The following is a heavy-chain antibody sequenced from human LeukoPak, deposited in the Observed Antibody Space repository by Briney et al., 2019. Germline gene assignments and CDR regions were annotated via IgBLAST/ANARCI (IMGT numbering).Heavy chain of an antibody. CDR1: GFSLGNYW. V-gene: IGHV3-7*04. J-gene: IGHJ4*02. Sequence: GGSLRLSCAASGFSLGNYWMSWVRQAPGEGLEWVANINPDGRGNYYVDSVKGRFTASRDNAKNSLYLQMNSLRVEATAVYYCARHADSTWDCWGQGTLVTVSS. CDR2: INPDGRGN. D-gene: IGHD4-17*01. CDR3: ARHADSTWDC.